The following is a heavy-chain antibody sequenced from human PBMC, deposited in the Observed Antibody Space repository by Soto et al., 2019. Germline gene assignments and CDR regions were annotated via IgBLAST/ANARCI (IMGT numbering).Heavy chain of an antibody. Sequence: QVQLQESGPGLVKPSGTLSLTCAVSGGSISSSNWWSWVRQPPGKGLEWIGEIYQSGSTNYNPSLKSPVTISVDKSKNQFSLKLSSVTAADTAVYYCARDRRGYYDSSGYYFHDAFDIWGQGTMVTVSS. D-gene: IGHD3-22*01. CDR1: GGSISSSNW. CDR3: ARDRRGYYDSSGYYFHDAFDI. V-gene: IGHV4-4*02. CDR2: IYQSGST. J-gene: IGHJ3*02.